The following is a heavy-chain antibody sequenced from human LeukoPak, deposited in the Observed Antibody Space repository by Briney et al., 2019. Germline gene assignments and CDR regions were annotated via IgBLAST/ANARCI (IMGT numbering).Heavy chain of an antibody. V-gene: IGHV3-23*01. CDR3: AKPSGSWRPPDY. CDR1: GFTFSSYA. D-gene: IGHD6-13*01. J-gene: IGHJ4*02. Sequence: GGSLRLSCAASGFTFSSYAMSWVRQVPGKGLEWVSTIRSSGGSTYYADSVKDRFTISRDNSKNTLYLQMNSLRAEDTAVYYCAKPSGSWRPPDYWGQGTLVTVSS. CDR2: IRSSGGST.